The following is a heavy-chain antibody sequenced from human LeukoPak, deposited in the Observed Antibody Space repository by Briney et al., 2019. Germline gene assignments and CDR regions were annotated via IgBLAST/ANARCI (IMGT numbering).Heavy chain of an antibody. Sequence: GGSLRLSCAASGFPFSNHDMHWVRQAPGKGLEWVAVISYDGRNKYYADSVKGRFTISRDNSQNTLSLQMNSLRAEDTAVYYCVKDGDDSGWNYFDYWGQGTLVTVSS. J-gene: IGHJ4*02. CDR2: ISYDGRNK. V-gene: IGHV3-30*18. CDR1: GFPFSNHD. D-gene: IGHD6-19*01. CDR3: VKDGDDSGWNYFDY.